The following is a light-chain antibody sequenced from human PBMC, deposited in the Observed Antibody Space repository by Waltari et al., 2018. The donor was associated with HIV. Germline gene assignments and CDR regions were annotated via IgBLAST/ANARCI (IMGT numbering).Light chain of an antibody. CDR3: GTWDSSLSAGV. CDR1: SPTIGKNY. J-gene: IGLJ2*01. V-gene: IGLV1-51*01. Sequence: QSVLTQPPSVSAAPGQKVTISCSGSSPTIGKNYVSWYQQFPGTAPKLLIYDNNKRPSGIPDRFSGSKSGTSATLGITGLQTGDEADYYCGTWDSSLSAGVFGGGTKLTVL. CDR2: DNN.